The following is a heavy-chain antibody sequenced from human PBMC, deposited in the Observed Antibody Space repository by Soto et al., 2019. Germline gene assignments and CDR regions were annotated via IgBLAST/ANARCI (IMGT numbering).Heavy chain of an antibody. D-gene: IGHD2-15*01. CDR3: GRGPRYCSGGSCCRVDY. J-gene: IGHJ4*02. CDR1: GFTFSSYG. V-gene: IGHV3-33*01. Sequence: QVQLVESGGGVVQPGRSLRLSCAASGFTFSSYGMHWVRQAPGKGLEWVAVIGYDGSNKYYADSVKGRFTISRDNSKNTLYLQMHSLRAEDTAVYYCGRGPRYCSGGSCCRVDYWGQGTLVTVSS. CDR2: IGYDGSNK.